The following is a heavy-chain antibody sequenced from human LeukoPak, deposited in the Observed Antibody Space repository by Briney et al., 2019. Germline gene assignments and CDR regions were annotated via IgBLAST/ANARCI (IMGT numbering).Heavy chain of an antibody. J-gene: IGHJ5*02. CDR3: ANLNWFDP. CDR1: GFTFSSYA. V-gene: IGHV3-23*01. CDR2: ICGSGGST. Sequence: GGSLRLSCAAYGFTFSSYAMSWVRQAPGKGLEWVSAICGSGGSTYYADSVKGRFTISRDNSKNKLYLQMSSLRAEDTAVNYCANLNWFDPWGQGTLVTFPS.